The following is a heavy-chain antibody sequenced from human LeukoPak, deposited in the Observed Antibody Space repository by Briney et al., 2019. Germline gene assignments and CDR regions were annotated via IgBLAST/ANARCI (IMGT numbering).Heavy chain of an antibody. Sequence: GGSLRLSCAASGFTFSSCGMHWVRQAPGKGLEWVAFIRYDGSNKYYADSVKGRFTISRDNSKNTLYLQMNSLRAEDTAVYYCATVVVVPAATDYWGQGTLVTVSS. CDR2: IRYDGSNK. CDR3: ATVVVVPAATDY. V-gene: IGHV3-30*02. CDR1: GFTFSSCG. J-gene: IGHJ4*02. D-gene: IGHD2-2*01.